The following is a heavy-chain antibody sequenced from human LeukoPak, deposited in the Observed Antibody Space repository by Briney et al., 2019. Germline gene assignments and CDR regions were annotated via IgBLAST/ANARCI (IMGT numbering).Heavy chain of an antibody. J-gene: IGHJ4*02. CDR2: LQSDETT. CDR3: ARDGSYKFDY. D-gene: IGHD1-26*01. V-gene: IGHV3-74*01. CDR1: GFSFSSSW. Sequence: PGGSLRLSCAASGFSFSSSWMHWVRQTPGKGLVWVARLQSDETTIYADSVKGRFTISRDNAKNTLYLQMNSRRAEDTAFYYCARDGSYKFDYWGQGTLVTVSS.